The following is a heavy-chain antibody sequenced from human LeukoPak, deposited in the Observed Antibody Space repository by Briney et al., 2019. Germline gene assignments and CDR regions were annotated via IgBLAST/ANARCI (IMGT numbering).Heavy chain of an antibody. CDR1: GYRFITYG. CDR3: ARDVFEGFGERVIDAFDI. CDR2: ISAYNGNT. D-gene: IGHD3-10*01. Sequence: ASMKVSCKASGYRFITYGLSWVRQAPGQGLKWMGWISAYNGNTNYARKLQGRVTMTTDTSTSTAYMELRSLRSDDTAVYYCARDVFEGFGERVIDAFDIWGQGTMVTVSS. J-gene: IGHJ3*02. V-gene: IGHV1-18*01.